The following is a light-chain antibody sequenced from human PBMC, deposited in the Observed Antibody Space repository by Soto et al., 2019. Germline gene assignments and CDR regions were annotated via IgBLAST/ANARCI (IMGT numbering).Light chain of an antibody. CDR3: QQSYSSPPT. V-gene: IGKV1-39*01. CDR1: QSISNH. J-gene: IGKJ1*01. Sequence: DIQMTQSPSSLSASVEDRVIITCRASQSISNHLNWYQQKPGKGPKPLIFAASSLQSGVPSRFSGSRSGPDFTLTISSLQPEDFATYYCQQSYSSPPTFGQGTKVGIK. CDR2: AAS.